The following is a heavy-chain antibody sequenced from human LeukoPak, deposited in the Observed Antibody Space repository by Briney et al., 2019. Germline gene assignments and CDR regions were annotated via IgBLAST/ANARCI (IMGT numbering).Heavy chain of an antibody. J-gene: IGHJ4*02. V-gene: IGHV1-18*04. D-gene: IGHD1-26*01. CDR2: ISGSNGNT. CDR1: GYTFTRFY. Sequence: ASVKVSCKASGYTFTRFYLYWLRQAPGQGLGWMGRISGSNGNTNYAQKFQGRVTMTTDTSTGTAYMDLRNLRFDDTAVYFCARSGRGTYYYFDLWGQGTLVTVSS. CDR3: ARSGRGTYYYFDL.